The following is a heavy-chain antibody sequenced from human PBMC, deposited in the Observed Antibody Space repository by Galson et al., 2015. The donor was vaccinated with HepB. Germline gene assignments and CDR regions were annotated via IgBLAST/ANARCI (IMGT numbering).Heavy chain of an antibody. V-gene: IGHV3-23*01. J-gene: IGHJ4*02. CDR3: AKAESPKWERLPLDY. Sequence: SLRLSCATSGFTFSAYVMNWVRQAPGKGLEWVSLISVSGDSTYYAKSVQGRFTSSRDNSKNTLYLQMNGLRAEDTAVYYCAKAESPKWERLPLDYWGQGTLVTVSS. CDR2: ISVSGDST. D-gene: IGHD1-26*01. CDR1: GFTFSAYV.